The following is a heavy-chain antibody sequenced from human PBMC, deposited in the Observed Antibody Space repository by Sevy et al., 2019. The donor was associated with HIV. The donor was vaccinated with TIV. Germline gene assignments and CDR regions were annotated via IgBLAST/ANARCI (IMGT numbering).Heavy chain of an antibody. V-gene: IGHV3-7*01. CDR3: ARDLFSGSYYENY. CDR2: IIQDGSDK. Sequence: GGSLRLSCGASGFTLSNYWMSWVRQAPGKGLEWVGNIIQDGSDKYYVHSVKGRFTISGDNAKNSLYLQMNSLRVEDTAVYYCARDLFSGSYYENYWGQGTLVTVSS. J-gene: IGHJ4*02. D-gene: IGHD1-26*01. CDR1: GFTLSNYW.